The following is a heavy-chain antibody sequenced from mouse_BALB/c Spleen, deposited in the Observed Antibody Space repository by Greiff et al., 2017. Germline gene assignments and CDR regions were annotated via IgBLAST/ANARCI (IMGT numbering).Heavy chain of an antibody. V-gene: IGHV1-80*01. CDR1: GYAFSSYW. Sequence: VQLQQSGAELVRPGSSVKISCKASGYAFSSYWMNWVKQRPGQGLEWIGQIYPGDGDTNYNGKFKGKATLTADKSSSTAYMQLSSLTSEDSAVYFCARSRTARVWFAYWGQGTLVTVSA. CDR2: IYPGDGDT. J-gene: IGHJ3*01. CDR3: ARSRTARVWFAY. D-gene: IGHD3-2*01.